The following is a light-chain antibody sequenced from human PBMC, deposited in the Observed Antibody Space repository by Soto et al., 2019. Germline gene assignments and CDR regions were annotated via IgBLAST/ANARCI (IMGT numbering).Light chain of an antibody. CDR2: DAS. CDR3: QQRINWPLT. CDR1: QSVSIY. V-gene: IGKV3-11*01. J-gene: IGKJ4*01. Sequence: VLTQSPATLSLSPGETATLSCRASQSVSIYLAWYQQKPGQAPRLLIYDASNRATAIPARFSGSGSGTDFTLTIDSLEPEDSAVYYCQQRINWPLTFGGGTKVEIK.